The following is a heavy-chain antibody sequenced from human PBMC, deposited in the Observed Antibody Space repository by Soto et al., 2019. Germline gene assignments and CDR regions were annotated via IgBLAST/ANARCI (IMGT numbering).Heavy chain of an antibody. CDR1: GYTFTNYG. Sequence: QVQLVQSGAEMGQPGASVKVSCKDSGYTFTNYGITWVRQAPGQGLEWMGWISAYNGNTNYAQKFQDRVNMTTDTSTRTAYMEVRSMRYDDAAVADCGIDTTVGSDALDIWGKGTMVTVSS. CDR2: ISAYNGNT. J-gene: IGHJ3*02. CDR3: GIDTTVGSDALDI. V-gene: IGHV1-18*01. D-gene: IGHD4-17*01.